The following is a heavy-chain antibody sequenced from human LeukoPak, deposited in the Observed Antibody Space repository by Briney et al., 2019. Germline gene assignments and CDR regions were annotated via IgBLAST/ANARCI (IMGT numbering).Heavy chain of an antibody. D-gene: IGHD3-10*01. CDR1: GGSISSYY. Sequence: SETLSLTCTVSGGSISSYYWSWIRQPAGKGLEWIGRIYSSGSTNYNPSLKSRVTISVDTSKNHFSLKLSSVTAADTAVYYCARGPAGIWFGEFYFVYWGQGTLVTVSS. CDR3: ARGPAGIWFGEFYFVY. V-gene: IGHV4-4*07. J-gene: IGHJ4*02. CDR2: IYSSGST.